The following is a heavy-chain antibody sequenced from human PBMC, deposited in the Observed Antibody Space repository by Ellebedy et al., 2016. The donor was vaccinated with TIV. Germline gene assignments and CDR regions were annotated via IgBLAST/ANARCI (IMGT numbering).Heavy chain of an antibody. D-gene: IGHD6-19*01. CDR1: GGSISSSFYQ. CDR2: IYHSETT. CDR3: AEGRSGWYYFDY. V-gene: IGHV4-39*07. J-gene: IGHJ4*02. Sequence: SETLSLTCTVSGGSISSSFYQWGWIRQPPGTGLEWVGSIYHSETTYYNPSLKSRVTISVDTSKNQFSLRLSSVTVADTAVYYCAEGRSGWYYFDYWGQGTPVTVSS.